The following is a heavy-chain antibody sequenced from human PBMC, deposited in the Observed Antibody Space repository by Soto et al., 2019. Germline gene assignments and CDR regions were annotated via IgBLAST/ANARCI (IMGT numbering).Heavy chain of an antibody. CDR2: ISYDGYLK. CDR1: GFTFSTYG. D-gene: IGHD3-10*01. J-gene: IGHJ6*02. CDR3: AKDFKVSGSHYGTLNYYYGMDV. V-gene: IGHV3-30*18. Sequence: SLRLSCAASGFTFSTYGRQWVRQAPGKGLEWVAVISYDGYLKYYVDAVKGRFTVARDNSKNTLFLEMNSLRVEDAAVYFCAKDFKVSGSHYGTLNYYYGMDVWGQGTTVTVSS.